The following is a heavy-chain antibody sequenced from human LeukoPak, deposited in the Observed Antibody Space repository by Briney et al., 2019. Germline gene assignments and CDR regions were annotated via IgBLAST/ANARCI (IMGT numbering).Heavy chain of an antibody. CDR2: ISSRSTYT. CDR3: ARAGQLYYDTTDKRRIYFDY. V-gene: IGHV3-11*05. J-gene: IGHJ4*02. D-gene: IGHD3-22*01. CDR1: GFTFSGFE. Sequence: PGGSLRLSCAATGFTFSGFEMNWVRQAPGKGLEWVSYISSRSTYTNYADSVKGRFTISRDNAKNSLYLQMNSLRAEDTAVYYCARAGQLYYDTTDKRRIYFDYWGQGTLVTVSS.